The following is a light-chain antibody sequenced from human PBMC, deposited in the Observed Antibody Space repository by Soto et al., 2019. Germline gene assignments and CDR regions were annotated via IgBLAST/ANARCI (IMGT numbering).Light chain of an antibody. V-gene: IGKV3-15*01. CDR3: QQYYSTPPGT. CDR1: QPVSSH. CDR2: AAS. Sequence: EIVMTQSPATLSVSPGEGATLSCRANQPVSSHLAWYQHKPGQAPRLLIHAASTRAPGVPVRFSGSGSGTEFTLTISSLQSEDVAVYYCQQYYSTPPGTFGQGTKVEIK. J-gene: IGKJ1*01.